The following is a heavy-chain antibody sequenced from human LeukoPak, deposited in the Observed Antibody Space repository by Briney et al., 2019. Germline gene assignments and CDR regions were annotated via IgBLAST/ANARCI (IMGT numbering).Heavy chain of an antibody. J-gene: IGHJ6*02. V-gene: IGHV1-69*13. CDR2: IIPIFGTA. CDR3: ARDLGYYDSSGYYQTVYYGMDV. D-gene: IGHD3-22*01. Sequence: ASVKVSCKASGGTFSGYAISWVRQAPGQGLEWMGGIIPIFGTANYAQKFQGRVTITADEPTSTAYMELSSLRSEDTAVYYCARDLGYYDSSGYYQTVYYGMDVWGQGTTVTVSS. CDR1: GGTFSGYA.